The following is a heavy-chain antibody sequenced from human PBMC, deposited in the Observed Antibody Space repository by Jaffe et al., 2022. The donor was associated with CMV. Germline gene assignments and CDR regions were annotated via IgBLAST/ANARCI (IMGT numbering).Heavy chain of an antibody. CDR2: INHSGST. CDR3: ARAEYGDYVSGMDV. V-gene: IGHV4-34*01. CDR1: GGSFSGYY. Sequence: QVQLQQWGAGLLKPSETLSLTCAVYGGSFSGYYWSWIRQPPGKGLEWIGEINHSGSTNYNPSLKSRVTISVDTSKNQFSLKLSSVTAADTAVYYCARAEYGDYVSGMDVWGQGTTVTVSS. D-gene: IGHD4-17*01. J-gene: IGHJ6*02.